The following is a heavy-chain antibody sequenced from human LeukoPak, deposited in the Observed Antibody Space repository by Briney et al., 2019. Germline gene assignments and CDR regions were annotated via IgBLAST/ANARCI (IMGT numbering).Heavy chain of an antibody. CDR2: IYYSGST. V-gene: IGHV4-39*07. D-gene: IGHD3-22*01. J-gene: IGHJ4*02. CDR1: GGSISSSSYY. Sequence: SETLSLTCTVSGGSISSSSYYWGWIRQPPGKGLEWIGSIYYSGSTYYNPSLKSRVTISVDTSKNQFSLKLSSVTAADTAVYYCTTVVDYYDSSGYRTIGYWGQGTLVTVSS. CDR3: TTVVDYYDSSGYRTIGY.